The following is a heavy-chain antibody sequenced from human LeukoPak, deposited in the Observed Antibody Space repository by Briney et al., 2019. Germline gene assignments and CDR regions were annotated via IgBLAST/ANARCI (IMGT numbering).Heavy chain of an antibody. Sequence: SETLSLTCTVSGYSITSGYYWGWIRQPPGKGLEWIGNIYHSGSTYYNPSLKSRVTISVDTSKNQFSLKLSSVTAAETAVYYCARARYGDYPFDYWGQGTLVTVSS. D-gene: IGHD4-17*01. CDR3: ARARYGDYPFDY. CDR2: IYHSGST. CDR1: GYSITSGYY. J-gene: IGHJ4*02. V-gene: IGHV4-38-2*02.